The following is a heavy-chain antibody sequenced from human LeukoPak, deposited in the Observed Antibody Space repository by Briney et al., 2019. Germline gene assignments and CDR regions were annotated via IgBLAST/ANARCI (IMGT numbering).Heavy chain of an antibody. Sequence: GGSLRLSCAASGFTFSSSAMSWVRQAPGKGLERGSAISNNGGYIYYADSVQGRFTISRDNSRSTLYLQMNSLRPEDTAIYYCAREGYYGSGSPPSLYFDYWGQGTLVTVSS. CDR1: GFTFSSSA. CDR2: ISNNGGYI. J-gene: IGHJ4*02. D-gene: IGHD3-10*01. V-gene: IGHV3-23*01. CDR3: AREGYYGSGSPPSLYFDY.